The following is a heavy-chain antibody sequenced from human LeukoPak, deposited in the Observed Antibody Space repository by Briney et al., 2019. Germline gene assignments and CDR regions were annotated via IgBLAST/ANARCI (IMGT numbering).Heavy chain of an antibody. CDR3: AGHGGGYDHLDY. CDR1: GGSISSSASY. Sequence: PSETLSLTCTVSGGSISSSASYWGWIRQPPGKGLEWIGAIYYSGITYYNPPLKSRVTLSVDTSKNQFSLGLSSVTAADTAVYYCAGHGGGYDHLDYWGQGTLVTVSS. V-gene: IGHV4-39*01. D-gene: IGHD5-12*01. CDR2: IYYSGIT. J-gene: IGHJ4*02.